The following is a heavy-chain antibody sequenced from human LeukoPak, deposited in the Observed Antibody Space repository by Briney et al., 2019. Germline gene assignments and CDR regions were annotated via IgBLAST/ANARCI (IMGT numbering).Heavy chain of an antibody. CDR3: ATGGHDSSGYYYSHWFDP. CDR1: GYTLTELS. V-gene: IGHV1-24*01. J-gene: IGHJ5*02. CDR2: FDPEDGET. D-gene: IGHD3-22*01. Sequence: ASVKVSCKASGYTLTELSMHWVRQAPGKGLEWMGGFDPEDGETIYAQKFQGRVTMTEDTSTDTAYMELSSLRSEDTAVYYCATGGHDSSGYYYSHWFDPWGQGTLVTVSS.